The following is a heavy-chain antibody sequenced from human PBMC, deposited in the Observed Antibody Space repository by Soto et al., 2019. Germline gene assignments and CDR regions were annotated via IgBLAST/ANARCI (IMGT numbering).Heavy chain of an antibody. CDR3: AREGGESSDGLYYFDY. V-gene: IGHV4-30-4*01. J-gene: IGHJ4*02. CDR1: GGSTSSDNY. Sequence: SETLSLTCTVSGGSTSSDNYWSWIRQPPGKGLEWIGHIYYSGNTDYNPSLKSRLAISIDTSKNQFSLKLSSVTAADTAVYFCAREGGESSDGLYYFDYWGQGSLATVFS. CDR2: IYYSGNT. D-gene: IGHD3-16*01.